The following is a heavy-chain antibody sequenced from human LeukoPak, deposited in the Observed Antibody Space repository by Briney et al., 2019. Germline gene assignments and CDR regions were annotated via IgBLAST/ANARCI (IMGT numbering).Heavy chain of an antibody. CDR1: GFTFSSYS. J-gene: IGHJ5*02. D-gene: IGHD1-7*01. CDR2: ISSSSSYI. CDR3: ARDLNWNYVP. Sequence: KPGGSLRLSCAASGFTFSSYSMNWVRQAPGKGLEWVSSISSSSSYIYYADSVKGRFTISRDNAKNLLYLQMNSLRAEDTAVYYCARDLNWNYVPWGQGTLVTVSS. V-gene: IGHV3-21*01.